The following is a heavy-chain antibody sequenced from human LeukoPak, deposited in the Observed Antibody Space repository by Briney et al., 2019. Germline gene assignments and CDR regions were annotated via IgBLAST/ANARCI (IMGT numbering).Heavy chain of an antibody. J-gene: IGHJ4*02. CDR1: GFTFSSYG. D-gene: IGHD6-13*01. V-gene: IGHV3-23*01. Sequence: TGGSLRLSCAASGFTFSSYGMSWVRQAPGKGLEWVSAISGSGGSTYYADSVKGRFTISRDNSKNTLYLQMNSLRAEDTAVYYCAKFGGGGIAAADYYFDYWGQGTLVTVSS. CDR3: AKFGGGGIAAADYYFDY. CDR2: ISGSGGST.